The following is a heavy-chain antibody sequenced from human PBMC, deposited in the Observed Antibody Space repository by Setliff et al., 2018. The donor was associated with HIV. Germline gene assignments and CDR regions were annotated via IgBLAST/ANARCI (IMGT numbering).Heavy chain of an antibody. Sequence: SETLSLTCTVSGGSISNGYYYWVWIRQPPGKGLEWIGGIFYTGSAHYNPSLKSRVTISVDTSRNQFSMKLSSVTAADTAVYYCARHDADGGGPFFQHWGQGTPVTVSS. CDR1: GGSISNGYYY. D-gene: IGHD3-16*01. J-gene: IGHJ1*01. CDR3: ARHDADGGGPFFQH. V-gene: IGHV4-39*01. CDR2: IFYTGSA.